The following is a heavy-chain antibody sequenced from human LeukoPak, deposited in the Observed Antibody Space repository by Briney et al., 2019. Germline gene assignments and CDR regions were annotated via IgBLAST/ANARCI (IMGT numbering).Heavy chain of an antibody. D-gene: IGHD3-3*01. CDR3: ARVYPEADLEDYYYYYMDV. CDR2: INAYNGHA. Sequence: ASVKVSCKGSGYTFSSYGLSWVRQAPGQGLEWMGWINAYNGHANYAQKFQGRVTMTTDTSTSTAYMELRSLRSDDTAVYYCARVYPEADLEDYYYYYMDVWGKGTTVTVSS. V-gene: IGHV1-18*01. CDR1: GYTFSSYG. J-gene: IGHJ6*03.